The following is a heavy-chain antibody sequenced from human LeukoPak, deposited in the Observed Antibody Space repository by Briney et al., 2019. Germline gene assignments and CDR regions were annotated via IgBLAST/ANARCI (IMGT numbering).Heavy chain of an antibody. D-gene: IGHD4-23*01. CDR1: GGSISSGVYY. CDR2: IYYSGST. V-gene: IGHV4-31*03. CDR3: ARGLMTAVNYAFDF. J-gene: IGHJ3*01. Sequence: SQTLSLTYTVSGGSISSGVYYWSWIRQHPGKGLEWIGYIYYSGSTYSNPSLKSRLTMSVDISKNQFSLKLSSVTAADTAVYYCARGLMTAVNYAFDFWGQGTMVTVSS.